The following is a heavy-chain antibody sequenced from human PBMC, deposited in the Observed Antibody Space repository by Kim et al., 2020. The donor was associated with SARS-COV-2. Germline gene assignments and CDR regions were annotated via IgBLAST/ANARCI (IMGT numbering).Heavy chain of an antibody. D-gene: IGHD3-22*01. J-gene: IGHJ4*02. Sequence: GGSLRLSCAASGFTFSSYGMHWVRQAPGKGLEWVAVISYDGSNKYYADSVMGRFTIFRDNSKNTLYLQMNSLRAEDTAVYYCARARYYDSSGYEDWGQGT. CDR3: ARARYYDSSGYED. CDR1: GFTFSSYG. CDR2: ISYDGSNK. V-gene: IGHV3-33*05.